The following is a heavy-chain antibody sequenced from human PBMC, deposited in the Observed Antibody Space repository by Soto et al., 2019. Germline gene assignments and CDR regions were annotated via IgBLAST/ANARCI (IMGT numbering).Heavy chain of an antibody. CDR3: ARLDPFFINLTGAHTVAFSI. Sequence: SETLSVTCGDSGGSVSSVDYSWSWIRQPPGKGLEWIGYIYHSGSTNYNPSLKSRVIISIDTSENQCSLKLSSVPAADTAAYYCARLDPFFINLTGAHTVAFSIWSQGT. D-gene: IGHD1-20*01. CDR1: GGSVSSVDYS. V-gene: IGHV4-61*08. CDR2: IYHSGST. J-gene: IGHJ3*02.